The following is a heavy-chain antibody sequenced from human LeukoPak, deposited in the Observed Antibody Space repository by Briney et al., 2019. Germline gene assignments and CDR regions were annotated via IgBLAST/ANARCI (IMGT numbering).Heavy chain of an antibody. CDR2: IYYSGST. D-gene: IGHD2-15*01. Sequence: SETLSLTCTVSGGSISSSSYYWGWIRQPPGRGQEWIGSIYYSGSTYYNPSLKSRVTISVDTSKNQFSLKLSSVTAADTAVYYCARRRPYCSGGSCYDNWFDPWGQGTLVTVSS. J-gene: IGHJ5*02. CDR1: GGSISSSSYY. V-gene: IGHV4-39*01. CDR3: ARRRPYCSGGSCYDNWFDP.